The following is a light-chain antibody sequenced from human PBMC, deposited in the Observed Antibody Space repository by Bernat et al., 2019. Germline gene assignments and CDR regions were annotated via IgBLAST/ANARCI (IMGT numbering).Light chain of an antibody. J-gene: IGKJ1*01. Sequence: ITCHSSQGISSWLAWYQQKPGKSPNLLIYKASSVQSRVPSRFSGSGYGTDYTLTIRSLQFEDFATYYCLQYRRSRTFGQGNKVEIK. CDR3: LQYRRSRT. CDR2: KAS. CDR1: QGISSW. V-gene: IGKV1-5*03.